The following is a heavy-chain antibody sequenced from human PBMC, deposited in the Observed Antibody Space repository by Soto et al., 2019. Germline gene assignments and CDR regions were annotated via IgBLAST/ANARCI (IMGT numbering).Heavy chain of an antibody. Sequence: GGSLRLSCAASGFTFSSYWMHWVRQAPGKGLVWVSRINSDGSSTSYADSVKGRFTISRDNAKNTLYLQMNSLRAEDTAVYYCARDLSSSWYDYYFDYWGQGTLVTVS. V-gene: IGHV3-74*01. J-gene: IGHJ4*02. D-gene: IGHD6-13*01. CDR3: ARDLSSSWYDYYFDY. CDR1: GFTFSSYW. CDR2: INSDGSST.